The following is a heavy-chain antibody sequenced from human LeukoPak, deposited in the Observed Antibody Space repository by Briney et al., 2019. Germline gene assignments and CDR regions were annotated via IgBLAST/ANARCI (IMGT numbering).Heavy chain of an antibody. CDR3: AKIARGIKDYYGSGSYWGQLGY. CDR1: GFTFSSYA. J-gene: IGHJ4*02. CDR2: ISGSGGST. Sequence: GGSLRLSCAASGFTFSSYAMSWVRQAPGKGLEWVSAISGSGGSTYYADSVKGRFTISRDNSKNTLYLQMNSLRAEDTAVYYCAKIARGIKDYYGSGSYWGQLGYWGQGTLVTVSS. V-gene: IGHV3-23*01. D-gene: IGHD3-10*01.